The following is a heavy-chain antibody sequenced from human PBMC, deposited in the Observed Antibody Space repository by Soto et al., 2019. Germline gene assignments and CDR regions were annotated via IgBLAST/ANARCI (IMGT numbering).Heavy chain of an antibody. Sequence: GGSLRLSCAASGFTFNTYGMHWVRQAPGKGLEWVAFISYDGSNEYYADSVKGRFTISGDNSKNTVFLQMNSLRGEDTAVYYCAKSLAVAAGWFDPWGQGALVTGSS. CDR3: AKSLAVAAGWFDP. V-gene: IGHV3-30*18. CDR1: GFTFNTYG. CDR2: ISYDGSNE. D-gene: IGHD6-19*01. J-gene: IGHJ5*02.